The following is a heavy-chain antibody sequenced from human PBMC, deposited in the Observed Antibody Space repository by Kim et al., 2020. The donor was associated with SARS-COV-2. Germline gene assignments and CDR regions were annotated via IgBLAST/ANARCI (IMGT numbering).Heavy chain of an antibody. Sequence: GGSLRLSCATSGFTFSAYDMNWVRQVPGKGLEWLSFITKGSNIIYYADSVKDRFTTSRDNAKNSLHLQMNSLKDDDTAIYHCVRDRMGGAFDIWGQGTLVTVSS. CDR1: GFTFSAYD. CDR2: ITKGSNII. CDR3: VRDRMGGAFDI. J-gene: IGHJ3*02. D-gene: IGHD3-16*01. V-gene: IGHV3-48*02.